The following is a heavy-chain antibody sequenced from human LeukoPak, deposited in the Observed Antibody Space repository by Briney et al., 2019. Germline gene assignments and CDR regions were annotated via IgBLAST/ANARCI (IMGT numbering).Heavy chain of an antibody. V-gene: IGHV3-23*01. J-gene: IGHJ4*02. CDR2: ISGSGGST. D-gene: IGHD3-22*01. CDR1: GFTFSSYA. CDR3: AKISDSSGYYANY. Sequence: PGGSLRLSCAASGFTFSSYAMSWVRQAPGKGLEWVSAISGSGGSTYYADYVKGRFTISRDNSKNTLYLQMNSLRAEDTAVYYCAKISDSSGYYANYWGQGTLVTVSS.